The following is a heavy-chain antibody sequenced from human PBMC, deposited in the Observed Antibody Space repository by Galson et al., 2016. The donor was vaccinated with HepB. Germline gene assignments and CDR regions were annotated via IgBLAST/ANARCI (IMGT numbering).Heavy chain of an antibody. V-gene: IGHV3-21*01. D-gene: IGHD1-7*01. CDR2: ISTKSSYI. CDR1: GFTFTDYN. Sequence: SLRLSCAASGFTFTDYNMNWVRQAPGKGLEWVSSISTKSSYIYYAASVKGRFTISRDKAKDSVYLQMNSLRAEDTAVYFCGRDRGTPDAGTYYPDSWGQGTLVTVSS. CDR3: GRDRGTPDAGTYYPDS. J-gene: IGHJ4*02.